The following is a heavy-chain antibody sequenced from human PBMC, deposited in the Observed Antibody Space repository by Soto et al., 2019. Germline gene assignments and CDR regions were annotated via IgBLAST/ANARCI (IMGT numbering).Heavy chain of an antibody. Sequence: GGSLRLSCAASGFTFSSYGMHWVRQAPGKGLEWVAVISYDGSNKYYADSVKGRFTISGDNSKNTLYLQMNSLRAEDTAVYYCAKDQSSSWPYYYGMDVWGQGTTVTVSS. CDR3: AKDQSSSWPYYYGMDV. CDR2: ISYDGSNK. V-gene: IGHV3-30*18. D-gene: IGHD6-13*01. CDR1: GFTFSSYG. J-gene: IGHJ6*02.